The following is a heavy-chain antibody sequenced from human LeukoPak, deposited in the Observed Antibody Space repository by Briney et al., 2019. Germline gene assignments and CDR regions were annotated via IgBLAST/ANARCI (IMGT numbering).Heavy chain of an antibody. J-gene: IGHJ3*01. CDR3: VRTSIAPRPQDYYVYDL. V-gene: IGHV1-8*01. Sequence: ASVKVSCKASGYSFTSYDINWVRQATGQGLEWMGWVNPNSANTGYAQKFQGRVAMTMSTSISTAYMELSSLSSEDSAVYYCVRTSIAPRPQDYYVYDLWGQGTRVTVSS. D-gene: IGHD6-6*01. CDR2: VNPNSANT. CDR1: GYSFTSYD.